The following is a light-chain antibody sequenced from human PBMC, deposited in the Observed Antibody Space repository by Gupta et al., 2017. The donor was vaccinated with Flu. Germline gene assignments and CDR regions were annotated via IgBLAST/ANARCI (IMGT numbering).Light chain of an antibody. CDR2: SAS. CDR1: QNIDNY. Sequence: DIHLTQSPSSLSASVGDRVTITCRASQNIDNYVNWYQVKPGEAPKFLIYSASKLESGVPTRFSGSGSATDFTLPISDLQPEDFATYFCQQSFSVPWTFGLGTKLEIK. V-gene: IGKV1-39*01. J-gene: IGKJ2*02. CDR3: QQSFSVPWT.